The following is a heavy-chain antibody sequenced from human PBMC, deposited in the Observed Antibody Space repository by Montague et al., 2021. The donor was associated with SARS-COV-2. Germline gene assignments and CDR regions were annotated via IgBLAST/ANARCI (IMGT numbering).Heavy chain of an antibody. J-gene: IGHJ5*02. Sequence: SETLSLTCTVSGGSISSSSYYWGWIRQPSGKGLEWIGSIYYSGSTYYXPSLKSRVTISVDTSKNQFSLKLSSVTAADTAVYYCARPVSYYDILSASTNWFDPWGQGTLVTVSS. CDR3: ARPVSYYDILSASTNWFDP. V-gene: IGHV4-39*01. CDR2: IYYSGST. D-gene: IGHD3-9*01. CDR1: GGSISSSSYY.